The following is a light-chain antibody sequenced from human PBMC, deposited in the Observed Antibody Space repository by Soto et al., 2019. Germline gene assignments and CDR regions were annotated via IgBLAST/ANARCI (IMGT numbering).Light chain of an antibody. CDR1: QGIGSF. V-gene: IGKV1-9*01. CDR3: QQFNSYPQT. J-gene: IGKJ1*01. Sequence: DIQLTQSPSFLSASVGDRVTITCRASQGIGSFLAWYQQKPGKAPRLLIYSASTLQSGVSLRFSGSGSGTEFTLTISSLQSEDFATYYCQQFNSYPQTFGQGTKVEIK. CDR2: SAS.